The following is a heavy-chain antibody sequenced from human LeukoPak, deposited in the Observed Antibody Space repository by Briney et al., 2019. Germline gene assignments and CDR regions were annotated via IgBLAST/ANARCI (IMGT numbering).Heavy chain of an antibody. D-gene: IGHD2-2*02. J-gene: IGHJ4*02. Sequence: GGSLRLPCAASGFTFSSAWMSWVRQAPGKGLEWVGRIKNKTDGGTTDYAAPVKGRFTISRDDSKNTLYLQMNSLKIEDTAVYYCTTDSRYRIFWGQGTLVTVSP. CDR3: TTDSRYRIF. CDR1: GFTFSSAW. V-gene: IGHV3-15*01. CDR2: IKNKTDGGTT.